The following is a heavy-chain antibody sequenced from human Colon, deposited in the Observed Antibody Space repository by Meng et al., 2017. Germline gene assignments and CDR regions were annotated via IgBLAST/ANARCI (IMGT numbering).Heavy chain of an antibody. J-gene: IGHJ4*02. CDR1: GGSISSSNY. CDR3: ARHDGWHFDY. V-gene: IGHV4-4*02. Sequence: QVGLQGSGPGLVEPSGTLSLTCAVSGGSISSSNYWSWVRQPPGKGLEWIGQIYLSGSPSYNPSLESRVTISVDKSKNQLSLRLTSVTAADTAIYYCARHDGWHFDYWGQGTLVTVSS. D-gene: IGHD5-24*01. CDR2: IYLSGSP.